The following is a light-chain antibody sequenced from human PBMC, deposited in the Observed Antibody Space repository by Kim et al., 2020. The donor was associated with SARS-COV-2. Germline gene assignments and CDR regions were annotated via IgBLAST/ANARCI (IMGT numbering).Light chain of an antibody. Sequence: DIQMTQSPSSLSASVGDRVTITCRASQSISSSLNWYQQKPGKAPNLLIYAASSLQSGVPSRFSGSGSGTDFTLTISSLQPEDFATYYCPQSYSTPLTFGGETKLEIK. CDR2: AAS. CDR3: PQSYSTPLT. J-gene: IGKJ4*01. V-gene: IGKV1-39*01. CDR1: QSISSS.